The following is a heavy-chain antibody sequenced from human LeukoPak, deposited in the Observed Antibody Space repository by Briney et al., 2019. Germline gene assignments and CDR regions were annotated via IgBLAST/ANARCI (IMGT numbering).Heavy chain of an antibody. D-gene: IGHD2-15*01. Sequence: GGSLRLSCAASGFTVSRYWMHWVRQGPGKGLVWVSRINSDGSSTSYADSVKGRFTISRDNAKNTLYLQMNSLRAEDTAVYYCAREYSTGFDPWGQGTLVTVSS. J-gene: IGHJ5*02. CDR2: INSDGSST. CDR3: AREYSTGFDP. CDR1: GFTVSRYW. V-gene: IGHV3-74*01.